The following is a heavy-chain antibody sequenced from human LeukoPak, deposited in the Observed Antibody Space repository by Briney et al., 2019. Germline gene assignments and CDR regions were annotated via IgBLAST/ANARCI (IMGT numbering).Heavy chain of an antibody. V-gene: IGHV4-59*08. CDR1: GGSISSYY. J-gene: IGHJ5*02. CDR3: ARHGSVVVRGDWFDP. CDR2: IYYSGST. D-gene: IGHD3-22*01. Sequence: PSETLSLTCTVSGGSISSYYWSWIRQPPGKGLEWIGYIYYSGSTNYNPSLKSRVTISVDTSKNKFSLKMSSVTAADTAVYYCARHGSVVVRGDWFDPWGQGTLVTVSS.